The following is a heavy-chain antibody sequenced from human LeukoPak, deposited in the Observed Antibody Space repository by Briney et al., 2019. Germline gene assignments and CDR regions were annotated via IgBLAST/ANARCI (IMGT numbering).Heavy chain of an antibody. CDR1: GGTFSSYA. CDR2: IIPIFGTA. J-gene: IGHJ5*02. D-gene: IGHD2-2*02. V-gene: IGHV1-69*13. CDR3: ARVLVPAAIRNNWFDP. Sequence: ASVKVSCKASGGTFSSYAISWVRQAPGQGLEWMGGIIPIFGTANYAQKFQGRVTITADESTSTAYMELSSLRSEDTAVYYCARVLVPAAIRNNWFDPWGQGTLVIVSS.